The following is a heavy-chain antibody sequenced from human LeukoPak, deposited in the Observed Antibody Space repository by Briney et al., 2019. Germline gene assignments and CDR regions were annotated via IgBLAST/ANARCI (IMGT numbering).Heavy chain of an antibody. CDR2: ISSTSSYI. J-gene: IGHJ5*02. V-gene: IGHV3-21*01. CDR1: GFTFSSYS. CDR3: ARGEAVAGNWGGLDP. Sequence: GGSLRLSCAASGFTFSSYSMNWVRQAPGKGLEWVSSISSTSSYIYYADSVKGRFTISRDNAKDSLFLQLNSLRAEDAAMYYCARGEAVAGNWGGLDPWGQGTLVTVSS. D-gene: IGHD6-19*01.